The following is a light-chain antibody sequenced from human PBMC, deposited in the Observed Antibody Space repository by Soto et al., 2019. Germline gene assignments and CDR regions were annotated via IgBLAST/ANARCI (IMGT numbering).Light chain of an antibody. CDR2: KAS. J-gene: IGKJ1*01. Sequence: DIQMTQSPSTLSASVGDRVTITCRASQSISTWLAWYQQKPGKAPKLLIYKASSLESGVPSRFSGSASGTEFTLTISSLQPDYLATYYCQQYNSYVWTFGKGTKVEIK. CDR1: QSISTW. V-gene: IGKV1-5*03. CDR3: QQYNSYVWT.